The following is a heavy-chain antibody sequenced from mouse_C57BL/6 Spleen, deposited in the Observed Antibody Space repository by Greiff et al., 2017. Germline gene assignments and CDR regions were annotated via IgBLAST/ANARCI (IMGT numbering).Heavy chain of an antibody. CDR3: ATLGEEAWFAY. V-gene: IGHV2-6*03. J-gene: IGHJ3*01. D-gene: IGHD4-1*01. CDR1: GFSFTSYG. CDR2: IWSDGST. Sequence: VKLMESGPGLVAPSQSLSITCTVSGFSFTSYGVHWVRQPPGKGLEWLGLIWSDGSTTDNSAVISRLSISTDNSKSQVFFKMNSLQADDTAMYYCATLGEEAWFAYWGQGTLVTVSA.